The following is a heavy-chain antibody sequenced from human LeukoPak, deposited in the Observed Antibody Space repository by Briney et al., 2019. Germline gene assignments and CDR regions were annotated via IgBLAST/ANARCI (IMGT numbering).Heavy chain of an antibody. J-gene: IGHJ4*02. D-gene: IGHD6-13*01. Sequence: ASVKVSCKASGYTFTSYAMHWVRQAPGQRLEWMGWINAGNGNTKYSQKFQGRVTITRDTSASTAYMELSSLRSEDTAVYYCARDSKESMIAAAAPFDYWGQGTLVTVSS. CDR3: ARDSKESMIAAAAPFDY. CDR2: INAGNGNT. V-gene: IGHV1-3*01. CDR1: GYTFTSYA.